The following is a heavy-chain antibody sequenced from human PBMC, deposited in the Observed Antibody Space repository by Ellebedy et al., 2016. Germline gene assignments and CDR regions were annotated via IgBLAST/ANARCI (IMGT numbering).Heavy chain of an antibody. J-gene: IGHJ5*02. V-gene: IGHV3-30-3*01. CDR3: ARESIVVVVAATPFHNWFDP. Sequence: GGSLRLSCAASGFTFSSYAMHWVRQAPGKGLEWVAVISYDGSNKYYADSVKGRFTISRDNSKNTLYLQMNSLRAEDTAVYYCARESIVVVVAATPFHNWFDPWGQGTLVTVSS. D-gene: IGHD2-15*01. CDR2: ISYDGSNK. CDR1: GFTFSSYA.